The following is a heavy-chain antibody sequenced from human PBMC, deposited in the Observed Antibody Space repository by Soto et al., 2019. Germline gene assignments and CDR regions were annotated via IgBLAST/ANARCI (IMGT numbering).Heavy chain of an antibody. CDR3: ARGTSPYSSSSGDY. J-gene: IGHJ4*02. CDR2: ISYDGSNK. D-gene: IGHD6-6*01. V-gene: IGHV3-30-3*01. Sequence: QVQLVESGGGVVQPGRSLRLSCAASGFTFSSYAMHWVRQAPGKGLEWVAVISYDGSNKYYADSVKGRFTISRDNSKNTLYRQMNSLRAEDTAVYYCARGTSPYSSSSGDYWGQGTLVTVSS. CDR1: GFTFSSYA.